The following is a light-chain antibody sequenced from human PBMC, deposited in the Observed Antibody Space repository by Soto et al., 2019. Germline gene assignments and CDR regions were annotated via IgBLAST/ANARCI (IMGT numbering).Light chain of an antibody. V-gene: IGKV1-12*01. CDR3: QQAYGFAFT. J-gene: IGKJ3*01. Sequence: DIQMTQSPSSVSASLGDRVTINCRASQGISPWLAWYQQKPGRAPKLLIYAASRLQSGVPSRFSGSGSGTDFTLTISSLQPEDVATYFCQQAYGFAFTFGPGTKVDV. CDR1: QGISPW. CDR2: AAS.